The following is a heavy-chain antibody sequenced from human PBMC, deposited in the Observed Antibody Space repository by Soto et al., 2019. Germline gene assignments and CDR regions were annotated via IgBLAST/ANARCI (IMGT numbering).Heavy chain of an antibody. Sequence: QVHLVQSGAEVKESGVSVKVSCKASGYTFTGYYMHWVRQAPGQGLEWMGWINLNNGDTRYAQKFQGGVTVTRDSCISTAYMEVRTLTSYDTALYYCAREAVPIGSPGSFYDYWGRGTLVTVSS. CDR3: AREAVPIGSPGSFYDY. V-gene: IGHV1-2*02. J-gene: IGHJ4*02. D-gene: IGHD1-1*01. CDR1: GYTFTGYY. CDR2: INLNNGDT.